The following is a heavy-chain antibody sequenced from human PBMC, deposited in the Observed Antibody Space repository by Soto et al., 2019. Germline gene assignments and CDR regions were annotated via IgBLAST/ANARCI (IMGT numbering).Heavy chain of an antibody. CDR3: AGYPRYCSSTSCYREVVGAFDI. CDR1: GGSISSYY. J-gene: IGHJ3*02. V-gene: IGHV4-59*08. CDR2: IYYSGST. D-gene: IGHD2-2*02. Sequence: PSETLSLTCTVSGGSISSYYWSWIRQPPGKGLEWIGYIYYSGSTNYNPSLKSRVTISVDTSKNQFSLKLSSVTAADTAVYHCAGYPRYCSSTSCYREVVGAFDIWGQGTMVTVSS.